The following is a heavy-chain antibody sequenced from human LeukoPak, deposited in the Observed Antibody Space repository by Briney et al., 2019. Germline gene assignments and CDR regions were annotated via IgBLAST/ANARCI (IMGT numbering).Heavy chain of an antibody. CDR3: AKEGFDS. J-gene: IGHJ4*02. Sequence: PGGSLRLSCAASGFSVSSNYMSWVRQAPGKGLEWVSSISNSGGSTYYADSVKGRFTISRDNSKNTLYLQMNSLRAEDTAVYYCAKEGFDSWGQGTLVTVSS. CDR2: ISNSGGST. V-gene: IGHV3-23*01. CDR1: GFSVSSNY.